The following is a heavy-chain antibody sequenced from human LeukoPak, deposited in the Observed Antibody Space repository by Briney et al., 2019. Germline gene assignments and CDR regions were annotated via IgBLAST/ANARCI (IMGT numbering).Heavy chain of an antibody. Sequence: GGSLRLSCAASGFTFSNYGMSWVRQAPGKGLEWVSTISGSGDNSYYADSVKGRFTISRDNFGNLLYLQMNNLRVEDTAVYYCAKKKGVGYYPFGHWGQGTLVTVSS. CDR2: ISGSGDNS. CDR3: AKKKGVGYYPFGH. D-gene: IGHD3-3*01. V-gene: IGHV3-23*01. CDR1: GFTFSNYG. J-gene: IGHJ4*02.